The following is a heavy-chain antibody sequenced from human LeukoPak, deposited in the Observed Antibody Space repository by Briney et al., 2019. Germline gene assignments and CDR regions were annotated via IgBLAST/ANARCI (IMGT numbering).Heavy chain of an antibody. CDR1: GYSVSSGYY. CDR2: IYHSGST. CDR3: ACLSFDY. D-gene: IGHD2/OR15-2a*01. V-gene: IGHV4-38-2*02. Sequence: SETLSHTCTVSGYSVSSGYYWGWIRQSPGKGLEWIGSIYHSGSTYYNPSLKSRVTISVDTSKNQFSLKLSSVTAADTAVYYCACLSFDYWGQGTLVTVSS. J-gene: IGHJ4*02.